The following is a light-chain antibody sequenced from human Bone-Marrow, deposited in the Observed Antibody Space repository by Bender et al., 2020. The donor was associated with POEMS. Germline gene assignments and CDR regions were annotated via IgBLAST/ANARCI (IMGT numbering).Light chain of an antibody. CDR3: ASYESSDTLI. J-gene: IGLJ2*01. CDR2: EVS. V-gene: IGLV2-14*01. CDR1: SSDIGRYNS. Sequence: QSALTQPASVSGSPGQWITLSCTGSSSDIGRYNSVSWYQQHPDTAPKLIIYEVSYRPSGLSDRFSGSKSGNTASLTISGLQTEDEATYYCASYESSDTLIFGGGTKVTVL.